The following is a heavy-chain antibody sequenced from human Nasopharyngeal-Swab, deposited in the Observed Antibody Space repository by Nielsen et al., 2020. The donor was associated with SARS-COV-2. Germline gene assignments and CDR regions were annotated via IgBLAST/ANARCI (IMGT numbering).Heavy chain of an antibody. J-gene: IGHJ6*03. D-gene: IGHD6-13*01. CDR1: GGSISSSSYY. CDR3: AREGQQLVLGDMDV. CDR2: IYYSGST. Sequence: SETLSLTCTVSGGSISSSSYYWDWIRQPPGKGLEWIGSIYYSGSTYYNPSLKSRVTISVDMSKNQFSLKLSSVTAADTAVYYCAREGQQLVLGDMDVWGKGTTVTVSS. V-gene: IGHV4-39*07.